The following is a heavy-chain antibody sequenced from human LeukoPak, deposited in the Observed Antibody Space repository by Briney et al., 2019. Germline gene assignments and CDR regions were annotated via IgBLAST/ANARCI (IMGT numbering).Heavy chain of an antibody. V-gene: IGHV4-4*07. CDR3: ARDGPSDFFDY. J-gene: IGHJ4*02. CDR1: GGSISSYY. Sequence: PSETLSLTCTVSGGSISSYYWSWIRQPAGKGLEWIGRIYTSGGTNYNPSLKSRVTILLDESKNQFSLKLSSVPAADTAVYYCARDGPSDFFDYWGQGTLVTVSS. CDR2: IYTSGGT. D-gene: IGHD3-3*01.